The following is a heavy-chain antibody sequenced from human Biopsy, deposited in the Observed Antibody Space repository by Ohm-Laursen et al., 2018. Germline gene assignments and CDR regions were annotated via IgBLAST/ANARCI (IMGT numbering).Heavy chain of an antibody. CDR1: GGAFTNYA. D-gene: IGHD6-19*01. CDR3: VAYPSSGFFENNDDFAMDV. J-gene: IGHJ6*02. V-gene: IGHV1-69*01. Sequence: SSVKVSCKASGGAFTNYAINWVRQAPGHGHEWMGGIITVSETAGYAERFQGRVTITADVTTTTAYMDLSGLRSEDTAVYYCVAYPSSGFFENNDDFAMDVWGQGTTVIVSS. CDR2: IITVSETA.